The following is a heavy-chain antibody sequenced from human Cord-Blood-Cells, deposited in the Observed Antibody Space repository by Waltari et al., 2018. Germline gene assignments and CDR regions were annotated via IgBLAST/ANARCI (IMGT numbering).Heavy chain of an antibody. CDR1: GFTFSSYA. Sequence: EVQLLESGGGLVQPGGSLRLSCAASGFTFSSYAMSWVRQAPGKGLEWVSAISGSGGSASDADSVKGRFTISRDNSKNTLYLQMNSLRAEDTAVYYCAKTGGYNWGMSNWYFDLWGRGTLVTVSS. D-gene: IGHD7-27*01. CDR3: AKTGGYNWGMSNWYFDL. J-gene: IGHJ2*01. V-gene: IGHV3-23*01. CDR2: ISGSGGSA.